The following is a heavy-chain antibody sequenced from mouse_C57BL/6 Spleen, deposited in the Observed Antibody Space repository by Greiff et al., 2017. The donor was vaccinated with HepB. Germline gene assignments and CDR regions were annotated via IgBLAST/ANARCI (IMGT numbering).Heavy chain of an antibody. D-gene: IGHD1-1*01. Sequence: EVQVVESGGGLVKPGGSLKLSCAASGFTLSSYAMSWVRQTPEKRLEWVATISDGGSYTYYPDNVKGRFTISRDNAKNNLYLQMSHLKSEDTAMYYCARITTVVATRGYFDVWGTGTTVTVSS. J-gene: IGHJ1*03. CDR3: ARITTVVATRGYFDV. CDR2: ISDGGSYT. CDR1: GFTLSSYA. V-gene: IGHV5-4*01.